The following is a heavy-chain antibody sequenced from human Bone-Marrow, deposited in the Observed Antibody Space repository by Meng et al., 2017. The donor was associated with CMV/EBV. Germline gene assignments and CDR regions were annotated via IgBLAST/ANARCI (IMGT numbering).Heavy chain of an antibody. Sequence: ASVKVSCKASGYTFTGSYIHWVRQAPGQGLEFMGWINANSGGTKYAQKFQGRVTMTSDPSINTAYMELRSLTTDDTAFYYCARGPSSAGWYLSWFAPWGQGTLVTVSS. CDR1: GYTFTGSY. CDR3: ARGPSSAGWYLSWFAP. V-gene: IGHV1-2*02. D-gene: IGHD6-19*01. J-gene: IGHJ5*02. CDR2: INANSGGT.